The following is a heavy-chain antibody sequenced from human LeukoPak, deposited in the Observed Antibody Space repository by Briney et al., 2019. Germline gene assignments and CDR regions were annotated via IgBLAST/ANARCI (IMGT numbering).Heavy chain of an antibody. CDR3: ARDRGYYDSSGSLRGYYFDY. D-gene: IGHD3-22*01. J-gene: IGHJ4*02. Sequence: GASVKVSCKASGYTFTSYGISWVRQAPGQGLEWMGWISAYNGNTNYAQKLQGRVTMTTDTSTSTAYMELRSLRSDDTAVYYCARDRGYYDSSGSLRGYYFDYWGQGTLVTVSS. CDR1: GYTFTSYG. V-gene: IGHV1-18*01. CDR2: ISAYNGNT.